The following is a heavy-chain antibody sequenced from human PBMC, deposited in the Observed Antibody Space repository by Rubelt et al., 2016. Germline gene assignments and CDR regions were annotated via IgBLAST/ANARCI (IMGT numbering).Heavy chain of an antibody. D-gene: IGHD6-6*01. J-gene: IGHJ5*02. Sequence: QVQLKQWGAGLLKPSETLSLTCAVYGGSFNDYYWSWIRQPPGKGLEWIGEISHRGSTNYNPSLKSRVTLSVDTFKNQFSLKLTSVTAADTAVYYCARERIAARGLFDPWAQGTLVTVSS. V-gene: IGHV4-34*02. CDR2: ISHRGST. CDR1: GGSFNDYY. CDR3: ARERIAARGLFDP.